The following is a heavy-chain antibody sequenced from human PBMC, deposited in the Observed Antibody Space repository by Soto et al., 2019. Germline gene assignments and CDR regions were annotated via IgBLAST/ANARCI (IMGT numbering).Heavy chain of an antibody. Sequence: QLQLQESGPGLVKPSETLSLTCTVSGGSISSSSYYWGWIRQPPGKGLEWIGSIYYSGSTYYNPALKSRVTISVHTSKNQFSLKLSSVTAADTAVYYCARHDGGGTVGWVDPWGQGTLVTVSS. CDR2: IYYSGST. J-gene: IGHJ5*02. V-gene: IGHV4-39*01. CDR3: ARHDGGGTVGWVDP. D-gene: IGHD2-15*01. CDR1: GGSISSSSYY.